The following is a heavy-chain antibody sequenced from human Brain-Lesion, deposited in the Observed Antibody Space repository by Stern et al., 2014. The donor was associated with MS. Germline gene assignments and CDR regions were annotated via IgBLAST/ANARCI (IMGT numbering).Heavy chain of an antibody. J-gene: IGHJ4*02. D-gene: IGHD6-13*01. CDR1: GGSISSSNW. Sequence: QVQLQESGPGLVKPSGTLSLTCAVSGGSISSSNWWSWVRQSPGKGLEWIGESDHSGSTIYNPSLKSRVPVSADKSKNRFPLNLWSVTAADTAVYFCARFPASRPHVFDSWGQGTLVTVSS. CDR3: ARFPASRPHVFDS. CDR2: SDHSGST. V-gene: IGHV4-4*02.